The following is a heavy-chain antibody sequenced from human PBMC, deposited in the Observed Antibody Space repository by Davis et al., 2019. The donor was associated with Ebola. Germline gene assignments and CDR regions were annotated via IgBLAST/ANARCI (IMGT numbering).Heavy chain of an antibody. V-gene: IGHV3-23*01. CDR1: GFTFSSYA. Sequence: GGSLRLSCAASGFTFSSYAMSWVRQAPGKGLEWVSAISGSGGSTYYADSVKGRFTISRDNSKNTLYLQMNSLRAEDTAVYYCAKDWASGSSFHSYFDLWGRGTLVTVSS. CDR2: ISGSGGST. D-gene: IGHD1-26*01. CDR3: AKDWASGSSFHSYFDL. J-gene: IGHJ2*01.